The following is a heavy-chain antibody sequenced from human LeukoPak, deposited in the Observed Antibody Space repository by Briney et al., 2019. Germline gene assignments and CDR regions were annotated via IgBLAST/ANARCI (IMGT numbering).Heavy chain of an antibody. CDR2: ISYSGNT. J-gene: IGHJ4*02. V-gene: IGHV4-30-4*01. CDR3: AGGGYYDDY. CDR1: GGSVSSNNHY. Sequence: PSQTLSLTCSVSGGSVSSNNHYWTWIRQPPGKGLEWIGYISYSGNTYYNPSLKSRLIISVDTSKNQFSLNLISVTAADTAVYYCAGGGYYDDYWGQGTLVTVSS.